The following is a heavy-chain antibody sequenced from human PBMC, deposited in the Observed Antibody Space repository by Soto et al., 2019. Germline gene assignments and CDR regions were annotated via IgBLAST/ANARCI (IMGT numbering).Heavy chain of an antibody. V-gene: IGHV3-30*18. CDR1: GFTFSSYA. D-gene: IGHD3-22*01. Sequence: GGSLRLSCAASGFTFSSYAMHWVRQAPGKGLEWVAVTSYDGSNKYYTDSVKGRFTVSRDYAKNTLYLQMNSLRVEDTTVYYCAKDFGGYYYGSGGYGTIYYFDYWGQGA. CDR2: TSYDGSNK. CDR3: AKDFGGYYYGSGGYGTIYYFDY. J-gene: IGHJ4*02.